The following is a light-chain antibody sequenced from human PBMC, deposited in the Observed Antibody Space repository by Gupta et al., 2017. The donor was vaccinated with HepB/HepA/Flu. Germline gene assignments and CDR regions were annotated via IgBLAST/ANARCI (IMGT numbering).Light chain of an antibody. V-gene: IGKV1-39*01. Sequence: DIQMTQSPSSLAASVGDRVTITCRTSQKISTYLNWYQQKPGKAPKLLIYAASSLQSGFPSRFSGSGSETEFTLTISSLQPEDFATYYCQQGYRTPLTFGGGTKVEI. CDR2: AAS. CDR1: QKISTY. J-gene: IGKJ4*01. CDR3: QQGYRTPLT.